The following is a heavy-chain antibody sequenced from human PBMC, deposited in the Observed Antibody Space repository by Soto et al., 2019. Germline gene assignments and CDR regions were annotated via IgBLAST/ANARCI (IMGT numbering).Heavy chain of an antibody. Sequence: ASVKVSCKVSGYTLSELAMHWVRQAPGKGLEWMGCFDPEDGETIYAQKFQGRVKMTEDTSTNTAYMEVNSLRSEDTAVYYCTMIYRGWATFDYWGQGTRVTVSS. J-gene: IGHJ4*02. V-gene: IGHV1-24*01. D-gene: IGHD5-12*01. CDR1: GYTLSELA. CDR3: TMIYRGWATFDY. CDR2: FDPEDGET.